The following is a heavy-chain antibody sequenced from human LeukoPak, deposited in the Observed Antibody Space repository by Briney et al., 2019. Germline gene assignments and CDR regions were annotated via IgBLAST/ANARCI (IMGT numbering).Heavy chain of an antibody. V-gene: IGHV3-21*06. CDR3: ARVAEAAAFDS. D-gene: IGHD6-13*01. CDR2: ISRNSRYI. J-gene: IGHJ4*02. CDR1: GFTFSSYW. Sequence: PGGSLRLSCAASGFTFSSYWMSWVRQAPGKGLEWVSSISRNSRYIYYADSMRGRFTISRDNAKNSLYLQMNSLKPEDTAVYYCARVAEAAAFDSWGQGTLVTVSS.